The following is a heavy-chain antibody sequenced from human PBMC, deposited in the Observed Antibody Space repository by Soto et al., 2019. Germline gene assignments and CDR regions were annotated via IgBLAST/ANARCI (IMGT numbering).Heavy chain of an antibody. CDR3: ARGGYYYDSSGYYGLDY. J-gene: IGHJ4*02. CDR2: INAGNGNT. D-gene: IGHD3-22*01. V-gene: IGHV1-3*01. Sequence: ASVKVSCKASGYTFTSYAMHWVRQAPGQRLEWMGWINAGNGNTKYSQKFQGRVTITRDTSASTAYMELSSLRSEDTAVYYCARGGYYYDSSGYYGLDYWGQGTLVTVS. CDR1: GYTFTSYA.